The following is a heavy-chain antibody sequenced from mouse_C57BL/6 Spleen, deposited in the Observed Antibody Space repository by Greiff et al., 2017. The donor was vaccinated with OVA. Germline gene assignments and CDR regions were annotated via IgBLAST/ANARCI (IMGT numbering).Heavy chain of an antibody. J-gene: IGHJ2*01. CDR3: AFYYGNYGGY. D-gene: IGHD2-1*01. V-gene: IGHV1-69*01. Sequence: QVQLQQPGAELVMPGASVKLSCKASGYTFTSYWMHWVKQRPGQGLEWIGEIDPSDSYTNYNQKFKGKSTLTVDKSSSTAYMQLSSLTSEDSAVYYCAFYYGNYGGYWGQGTTLTVSS. CDR2: IDPSDSYT. CDR1: GYTFTSYW.